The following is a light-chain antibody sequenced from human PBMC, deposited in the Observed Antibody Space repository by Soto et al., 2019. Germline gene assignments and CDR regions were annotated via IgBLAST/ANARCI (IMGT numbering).Light chain of an antibody. J-gene: IGLJ3*02. Sequence: QSVLTQPPSASGTPRQRVTISCSGSRSNIGNNYVHWYQQLPGTAPKLLFYSNNQRPSGVPDRFFASKSGTSASLAISGLRSEDEADYYCAAWDDSLIWVFGGGTKLTVL. CDR3: AAWDDSLIWV. V-gene: IGLV1-47*02. CDR1: RSNIGNNY. CDR2: SNN.